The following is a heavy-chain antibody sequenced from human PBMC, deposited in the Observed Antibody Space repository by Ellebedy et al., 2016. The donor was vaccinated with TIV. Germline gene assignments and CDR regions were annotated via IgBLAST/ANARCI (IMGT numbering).Heavy chain of an antibody. CDR1: GYTFTDHD. CDR2: INPHSRNT. D-gene: IGHD2-8*02. CDR3: ATKHCTGGNCHHPTFDY. J-gene: IGHJ4*02. V-gene: IGHV1-8*01. Sequence: ASVKVSXXASGYTFTDHDINWVRQAPGQGLEWMGWINPHSRNTAYAQSFQGRVTMTRDTSISTVYLELSTLRSDDTAVYYCATKHCTGGNCHHPTFDYWGQGTLFTVSS.